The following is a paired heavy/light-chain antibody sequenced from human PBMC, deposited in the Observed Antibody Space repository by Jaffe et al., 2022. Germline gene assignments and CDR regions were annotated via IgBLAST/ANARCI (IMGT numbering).Light chain of an antibody. J-gene: IGKJ1*01. CDR1: QSVTSSD. Sequence: EIVLTQSPGTLSLSPGERATLSCRASQSVTSSDLAWYQQKPGQAPRLLIYGASSRATGIPDRFSGSGSGTDFTLTISRLEPEDFAVYYCQQYGSSPRTFGQGTKVEIK. CDR3: QQYGSSPRT. V-gene: IGKV3-20*01. CDR2: GAS.
Heavy chain of an antibody. V-gene: IGHV3-23*01. Sequence: EVQLLESGGGLVQPGGSLRLSCAGSGFAFNIYTLSWVRQAPGKGLEWVSAITGNGGATNYADSVKGRFTISRDNSKDTLWLQLSSLRAEDTAVYYCTKTQGTSFGPFDYWGQGTLVTVSS. D-gene: IGHD3-10*01. CDR3: TKTQGTSFGPFDY. CDR2: ITGNGGAT. CDR1: GFAFNIYT. J-gene: IGHJ4*02.